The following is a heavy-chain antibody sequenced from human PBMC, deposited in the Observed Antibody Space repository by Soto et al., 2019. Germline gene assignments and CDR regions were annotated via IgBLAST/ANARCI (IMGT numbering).Heavy chain of an antibody. J-gene: IGHJ4*02. V-gene: IGHV3-11*01. D-gene: IGHD6-6*01. CDR3: AGQYSSSSVEF. Sequence: GGSLRLSCAASGFTFSDYYMNWIRQAPGKGLEWVSYISSGAITTYYADSVKGRFTISRDNAKNSLYLQMNSLRAEDTAVYYCAGQYSSSSVEFWGQGTLVTVSS. CDR2: ISSGAITT. CDR1: GFTFSDYY.